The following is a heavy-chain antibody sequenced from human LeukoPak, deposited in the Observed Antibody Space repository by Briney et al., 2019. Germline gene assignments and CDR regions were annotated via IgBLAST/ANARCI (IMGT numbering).Heavy chain of an antibody. D-gene: IGHD2-15*01. J-gene: IGHJ4*02. CDR2: IYYSGST. CDR1: GGSISSYY. V-gene: IGHV4-59*01. Sequence: PSETLSLTXTVSGGSISSYYWSWIRQPPGKGLEWIGYIYYSGSTNYNPSLKSRVTISVDTSKNQFSLKLSSVTAADTAVYYCARGRVAYSAYYFDYWGRGTLVTVSS. CDR3: ARGRVAYSAYYFDY.